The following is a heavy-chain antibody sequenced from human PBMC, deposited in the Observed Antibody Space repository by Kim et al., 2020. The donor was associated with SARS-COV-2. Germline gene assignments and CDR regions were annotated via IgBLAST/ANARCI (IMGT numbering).Heavy chain of an antibody. V-gene: IGHV3-74*01. J-gene: IGHJ5*02. CDR1: GFTFSSYW. CDR3: ARGSFQQGFDP. Sequence: GGSLRLSCEASGFTFSSYWMNWVRQGPGKGLEWVSRIKSDGSDTHYADSVKGRFTISRDNSKNTLRLQLNSLGVEDTAIYYCARGSFQQGFDPWSQGTLVTVSS. CDR2: IKSDGSDT. D-gene: IGHD6-13*01.